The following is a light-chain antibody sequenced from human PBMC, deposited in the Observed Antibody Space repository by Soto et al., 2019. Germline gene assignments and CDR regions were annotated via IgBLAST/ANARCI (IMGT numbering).Light chain of an antibody. J-gene: IGLJ1*01. CDR1: SSNIGAGYD. V-gene: IGLV1-40*01. Sequence: QSVLTQPPSVSGAPGQRVTISCTGSSSNIGAGYDVHWYQQLPGTAPKLLIYGNSNRPSGVPDRFSGSKSGTSASLAITGFQAEDEADYYCQSYDSSLGVFGTGTKVTVL. CDR3: QSYDSSLGV. CDR2: GNS.